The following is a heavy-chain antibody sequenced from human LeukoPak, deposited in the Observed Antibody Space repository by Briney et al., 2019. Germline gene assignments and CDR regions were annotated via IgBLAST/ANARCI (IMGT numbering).Heavy chain of an antibody. CDR3: ARASSSWYGMDV. CDR1: GGSISSYY. J-gene: IGHJ6*02. V-gene: IGHV4-59*01. D-gene: IGHD6-13*01. Sequence: SETLSLTCTVSGGSISSYYWSWIRQPPGKGLEWIGYIYYSGSTNYNPSLKSRVTIPVDTSKNQFSLKLSSVTAADTAVYYCARASSSWYGMDVWGQGTTVTVSS. CDR2: IYYSGST.